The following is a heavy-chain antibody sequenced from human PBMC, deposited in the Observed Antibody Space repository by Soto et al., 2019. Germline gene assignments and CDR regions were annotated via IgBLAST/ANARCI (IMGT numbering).Heavy chain of an antibody. V-gene: IGHV3-74*01. CDR3: ATLNSFGSDY. D-gene: IGHD3-10*01. CDR2: ITEDGSTT. Sequence: HPGGSLRLSCAASGFTFSRFWMHWVRQAPGKGLVWVSRITEDGSTTTYADSVKGRFTISRDNAKNTVYLQMNSLRAEDTAVYYCATLNSFGSDYWGQGTVVTVSS. CDR1: GFTFSRFW. J-gene: IGHJ4*02.